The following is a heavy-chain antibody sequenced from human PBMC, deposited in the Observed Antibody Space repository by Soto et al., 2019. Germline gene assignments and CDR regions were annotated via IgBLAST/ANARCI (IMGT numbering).Heavy chain of an antibody. V-gene: IGHV4-31*03. Sequence: SETLSLTCTVSGGSISSGGYYWSWIRQHPGKGLEWIGYIYYSGSTYYNPSLKSRVTISVDTSKNQFSLKLSSVTAADTAVYYCARELVVVVAATRYYYMDVWGEGTTVTVSS. CDR1: GGSISSGGYY. D-gene: IGHD2-15*01. CDR3: ARELVVVVAATRYYYMDV. CDR2: IYYSGST. J-gene: IGHJ6*03.